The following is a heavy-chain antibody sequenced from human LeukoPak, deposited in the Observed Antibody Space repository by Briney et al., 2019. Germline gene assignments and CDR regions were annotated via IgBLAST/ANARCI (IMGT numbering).Heavy chain of an antibody. CDR3: AREPGIAVAGTGGIDY. Sequence: PGGSLRLSCAASGFTFSSYWMSWVRQAPGKALEWVANIKQDGSEKYYVDSVKGRFTISRDNAKNSLYLQMNSLRAEDTAVYYCAREPGIAVAGTGGIDYWGQGTLVTVSS. CDR2: IKQDGSEK. D-gene: IGHD6-19*01. CDR1: GFTFSSYW. J-gene: IGHJ4*02. V-gene: IGHV3-7*01.